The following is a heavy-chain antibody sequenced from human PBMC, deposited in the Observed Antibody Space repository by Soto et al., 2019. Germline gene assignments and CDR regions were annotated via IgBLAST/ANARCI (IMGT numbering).Heavy chain of an antibody. Sequence: EVQLMESGGGLVQPGGSLRLSCAASGFTLSSYNMNWVRQAPGKGLEWVSFISGVNSDVFYADSVKGRFTISRDNAKNALYLQMNSLRDEYTAVYYCTRDRPPHNTGWPIFDYWGQGTLVTVSS. J-gene: IGHJ4*02. CDR1: GFTLSSYN. D-gene: IGHD6-19*01. CDR2: ISGVNSDV. V-gene: IGHV3-48*02. CDR3: TRDRPPHNTGWPIFDY.